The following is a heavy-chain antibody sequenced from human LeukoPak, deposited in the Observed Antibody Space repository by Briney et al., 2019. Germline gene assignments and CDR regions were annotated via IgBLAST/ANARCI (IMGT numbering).Heavy chain of an antibody. J-gene: IGHJ4*02. CDR3: ARDYYYDSSGWADY. Sequence: ASVKVSCKVSGYTLTELSMHWVRQAPGKGLEWMGGFDPEDGETIYAQKFQGRVTMTTDTSTTTAYMELRSLRSDDTAVYYCARDYYYDSSGWADYWGQGTLVTVSS. CDR1: GYTLTELS. D-gene: IGHD3-22*01. V-gene: IGHV1-24*01. CDR2: FDPEDGET.